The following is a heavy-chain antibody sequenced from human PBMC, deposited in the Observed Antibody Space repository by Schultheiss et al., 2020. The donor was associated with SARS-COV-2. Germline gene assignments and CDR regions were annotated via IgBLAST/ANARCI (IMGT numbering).Heavy chain of an antibody. CDR1: GLTFSTYS. V-gene: IGHV3-48*04. Sequence: GGSLRLSCAASGLTFSTYSMNWVRQAPGKGLEWISYITSTSNNIYYADSVKGRFTSSRDNANNSLYLQMNSLRAEDTAVYYCASAAYDFWSGYYMDVWGRGAAVTVSS. D-gene: IGHD3-3*01. J-gene: IGHJ6*03. CDR3: ASAAYDFWSGYYMDV. CDR2: ITSTSNNI.